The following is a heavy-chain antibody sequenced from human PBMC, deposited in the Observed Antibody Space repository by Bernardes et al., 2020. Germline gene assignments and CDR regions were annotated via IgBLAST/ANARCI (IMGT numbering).Heavy chain of an antibody. J-gene: IGHJ4*02. CDR2: IWYDGSNK. CDR1: GFTFSSYG. D-gene: IGHD3-9*01. V-gene: IGHV3-33*01. Sequence: GGSLRLSCAASGFTFSSYGMHWVRQAPGKGLEWVAVIWYDGSNKYYADSVKGRFTISRDNSKNTLYLQMNSLRAEDTAVYYCARDGGTYYDILTGYYFDYWGQGTLVTVSS. CDR3: ARDGGTYYDILTGYYFDY.